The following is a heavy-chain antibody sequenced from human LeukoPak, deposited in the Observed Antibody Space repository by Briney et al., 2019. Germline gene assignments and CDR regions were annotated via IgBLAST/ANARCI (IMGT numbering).Heavy chain of an antibody. CDR3: ARVIRYGYVVNNWFDP. V-gene: IGHV4-39*07. D-gene: IGHD5-12*01. CDR2: IYSSGST. Sequence: SETLSLTCTVSGGSISSSNYYWGWIRQPPGKGLEWIGSIYSSGSTYYNPSLKSRVTISVDTSKNQFSLKLSSVTAADTAVYYCARVIRYGYVVNNWFDPWGQGTLVTVSS. J-gene: IGHJ5*02. CDR1: GGSISSSNYY.